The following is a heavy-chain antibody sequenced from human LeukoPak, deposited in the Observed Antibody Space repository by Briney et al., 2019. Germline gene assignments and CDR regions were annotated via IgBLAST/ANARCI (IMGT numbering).Heavy chain of an antibody. J-gene: IGHJ4*02. D-gene: IGHD2-8*01. V-gene: IGHV1-2*02. CDR3: ARVWPCSNGVCPDVFDD. CDR1: GYTFTGYY. CDR2: INPNSGGT. Sequence: ASVKVSCKTSGYTFTGYYMHWVRQAPGQGLEWMGWINPNSGGTNYAQKFQGRVTMTRDTSISTSYMELSRLRFDDTAVYYCARVWPCSNGVCPDVFDDWGQGTLATVSS.